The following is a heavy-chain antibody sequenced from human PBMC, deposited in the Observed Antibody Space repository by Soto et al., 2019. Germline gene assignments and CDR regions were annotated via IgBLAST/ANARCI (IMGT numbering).Heavy chain of an antibody. CDR2: IYSGGST. Sequence: GGSLRLSCAASGFTVSSNYMSWVRQAPGKGLEWVSVIYSGGSTYYADSVKGRFTISRDNSKNTLYLQMNSLRAEDTAVYYCSKIIAARRDYYYYYMDVWGKGTTVTVSS. CDR1: GFTVSSNY. V-gene: IGHV3-66*01. J-gene: IGHJ6*03. CDR3: SKIIAARRDYYYYYMDV. D-gene: IGHD6-6*01.